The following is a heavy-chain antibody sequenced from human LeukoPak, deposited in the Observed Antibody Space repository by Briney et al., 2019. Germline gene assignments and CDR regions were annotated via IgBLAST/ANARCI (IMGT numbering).Heavy chain of an antibody. Sequence: GGSLRLSCAASGFTFSSYAMGWVRQAPGKGLEWVSAVSGSGGSAYYADSVKGRFTISRDNSKNTLYLQMNSLRAEDTAVYYCAKDDYGDFDYWGQGTRVTVSS. CDR2: VSGSGGSA. V-gene: IGHV3-23*01. D-gene: IGHD4-17*01. J-gene: IGHJ4*02. CDR3: AKDDYGDFDY. CDR1: GFTFSSYA.